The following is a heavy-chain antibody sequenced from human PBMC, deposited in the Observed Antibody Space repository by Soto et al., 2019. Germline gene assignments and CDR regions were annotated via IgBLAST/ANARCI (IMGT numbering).Heavy chain of an antibody. V-gene: IGHV3-48*01. CDR2: ISSSSSTI. J-gene: IGHJ3*02. CDR1: GFTFSSYS. D-gene: IGHD3-3*01. Sequence: PGGSLRLSCAASGFTFSSYSMNWVRQAPGKGLEWVSYISSSSSTIYYADSVKGRFTISRDNAKNSLYLQMNSLRAEDTAVYYCARVRYDFWSGYYNDAFDIWGQGTMVTVSS. CDR3: ARVRYDFWSGYYNDAFDI.